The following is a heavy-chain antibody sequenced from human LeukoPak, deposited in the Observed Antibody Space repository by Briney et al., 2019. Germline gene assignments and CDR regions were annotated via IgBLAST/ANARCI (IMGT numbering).Heavy chain of an antibody. Sequence: GGSLRLSCAASGLTFSSFEMNWVRQAPGRGLEWISHISHTGDIKYADSVKGRFTISRDNAKNSQYLQMTSLRAEDTAVYYCARSSGSYRPFDSWGQGTLVTVSS. J-gene: IGHJ4*02. V-gene: IGHV3-48*03. CDR3: ARSSGSYRPFDS. D-gene: IGHD3-22*01. CDR2: ISHTGDI. CDR1: GLTFSSFE.